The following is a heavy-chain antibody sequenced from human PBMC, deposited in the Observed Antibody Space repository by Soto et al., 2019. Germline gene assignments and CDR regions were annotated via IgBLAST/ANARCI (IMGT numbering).Heavy chain of an antibody. D-gene: IGHD5-18*01. CDR3: ARNRDAARSYDYYGMDV. Sequence: GEFLKISCKGSGYSFTSYWIGWVRPLPGKGLEWMGIIYPGDSDNRYSPSFQGQVTISADKSISTAYLQWSSLKASDTAMYYCARNRDAARSYDYYGMDVWGQGTTVTVSS. J-gene: IGHJ6*02. CDR2: IYPGDSDN. CDR1: GYSFTSYW. V-gene: IGHV5-51*01.